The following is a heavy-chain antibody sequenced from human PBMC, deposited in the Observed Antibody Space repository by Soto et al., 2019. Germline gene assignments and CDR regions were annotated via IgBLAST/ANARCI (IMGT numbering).Heavy chain of an antibody. CDR3: ASDGSSTANWSDP. V-gene: IGHV4-31*03. CDR2: IYHTGKT. Sequence: SETLSLTCTASGDAIYIGGYYWTWIRQHPGKGLEWIGYIYHTGKTYYNPSLESRVTMSVDTSKNQFSLKLASVTAADTAVYYCASDGSSTANWSDPWGQGTMVTVSS. CDR1: GDAIYIGGYY. D-gene: IGHD2-2*01. J-gene: IGHJ5*02.